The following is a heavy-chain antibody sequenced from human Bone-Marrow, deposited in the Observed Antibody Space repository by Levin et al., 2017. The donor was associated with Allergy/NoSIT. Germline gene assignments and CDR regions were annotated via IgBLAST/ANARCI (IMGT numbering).Heavy chain of an antibody. CDR3: ARDRDYGGNRFDY. J-gene: IGHJ4*02. V-gene: IGHV3-74*01. D-gene: IGHD4-23*01. Sequence: GESLKISCTASGFTFSSYWMHWVRKGPGKGLVWVSRINSDGSYTNYADSVKGRFTISRDNAKNTLYLQLNSLRAEDTSVYSCARDRDYGGNRFDYWGQGPLVTVSS. CDR2: INSDGSYT. CDR1: GFTFSSYW.